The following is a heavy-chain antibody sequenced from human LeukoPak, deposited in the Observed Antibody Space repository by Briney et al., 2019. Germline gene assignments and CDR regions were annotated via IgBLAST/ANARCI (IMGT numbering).Heavy chain of an antibody. J-gene: IGHJ5*02. V-gene: IGHV5-51*01. CDR1: GYSFTSYW. CDR2: IYPGDSDT. D-gene: IGHD6-13*01. CDR3: ARRIRVAAAGSRWFDP. Sequence: GESLKISCKGSGYSFTSYWIGWVRQMPGKGLERMGIIYPGDSDTRYSPSFQGQVTISADKSISTAYLQWSSLKASDTAMYYCARRIRVAAAGSRWFDPWGQGTLVTVSS.